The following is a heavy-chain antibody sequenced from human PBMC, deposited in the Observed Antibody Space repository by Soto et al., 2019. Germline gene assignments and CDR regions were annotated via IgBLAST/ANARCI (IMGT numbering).Heavy chain of an antibody. J-gene: IGHJ4*02. D-gene: IGHD2-15*01. CDR2: IYHSGT. Sequence: QLQLQESGSGLVKPSQTLSLTCAVSGGSISSGGYSWSWIRQPPGKGLEWIGYIYHSGTYYNPSLKRRVTISVDRSKNQFSLKLSSVTAADTAVYYCARGKVVYSDYWGQGTLVTVSS. CDR3: ARGKVVYSDY. CDR1: GGSISSGGYS. V-gene: IGHV4-30-2*01.